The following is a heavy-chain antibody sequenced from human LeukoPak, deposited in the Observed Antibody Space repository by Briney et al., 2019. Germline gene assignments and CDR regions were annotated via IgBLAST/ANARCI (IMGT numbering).Heavy chain of an antibody. CDR2: ISSSGSTI. Sequence: GGSLRLSCAASGFTFSSYSMNWVRQAPGKGLEWVSYISSSGSTIYYADSVKGRFTISRDNAKNSLYLQMNSLRAEDTAVYYCARDRVLRFLEWLGYMDVWGKGTTVTVSS. J-gene: IGHJ6*03. D-gene: IGHD3-3*01. CDR3: ARDRVLRFLEWLGYMDV. CDR1: GFTFSSYS. V-gene: IGHV3-48*01.